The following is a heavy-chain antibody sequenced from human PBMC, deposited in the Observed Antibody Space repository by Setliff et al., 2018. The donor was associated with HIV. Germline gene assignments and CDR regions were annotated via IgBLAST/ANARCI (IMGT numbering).Heavy chain of an antibody. J-gene: IGHJ6*02. D-gene: IGHD6-13*01. CDR2: ISFRGST. CDR1: GDSVSGPNYN. CDR3: TGPAMAAAGPLEYYYYYGMDV. Sequence: SETLSLTCAVSGDSVSGPNYNWGWIRQPPGKGLKWIGTISFRGSTSYNPSLKSRVTISLDTSKSQFSLNLNSVTAADAAVYYCTGPAMAAAGPLEYYYYYGMDVWGQGTTVTVSS. V-gene: IGHV4-39*01.